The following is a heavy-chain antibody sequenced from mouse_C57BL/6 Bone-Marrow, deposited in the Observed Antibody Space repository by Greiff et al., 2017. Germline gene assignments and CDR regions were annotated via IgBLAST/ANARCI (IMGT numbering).Heavy chain of an antibody. J-gene: IGHJ4*01. CDR1: GYTFTSYW. V-gene: IGHV1-72*01. CDR3: ARGELRNAMDY. D-gene: IGHD4-1*01. CDR2: INPNSGGT. Sequence: QVQLQQPGAELVKPGASVKLSCKASGYTFTSYWMPWVKQRPGQGLEWIGRINPNSGGTKYNEKFKSKATLTVDKPSSTAYMQLSSLTSEDSAVYYCARGELRNAMDYWGQGTSVTVSA.